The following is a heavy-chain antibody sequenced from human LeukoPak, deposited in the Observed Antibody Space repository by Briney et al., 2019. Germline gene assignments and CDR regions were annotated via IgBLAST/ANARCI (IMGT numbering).Heavy chain of an antibody. CDR1: RFTFSSYA. Sequence: GGPLRLSCAASRFTFSSYAMSWVRQAPGKGLEWVSAISGSGVYTYYADSVKGRFTISRDNSKNTLYLQMNSLRAEDTAVYYCAKDPRLGSRVATPCYWGQGTLVTVSS. D-gene: IGHD3-3*01. CDR3: AKDPRLGSRVATPCY. CDR2: ISGSGVYT. V-gene: IGHV3-23*01. J-gene: IGHJ4*02.